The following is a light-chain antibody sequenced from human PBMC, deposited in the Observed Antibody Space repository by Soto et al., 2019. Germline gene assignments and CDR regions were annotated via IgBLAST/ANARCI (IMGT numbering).Light chain of an antibody. CDR3: SSYTSSREKV. J-gene: IGLJ1*01. V-gene: IGLV2-14*01. CDR1: SSDVGGYNY. CDR2: DVS. Sequence: QSVLTQPASVSGSPGQSITISCTGTSSDVGGYNYVSWYQQYPGKAPKLMIHDVSNRPSGVSDRFSGSKSGNTASLTISGLQAEAAADYYCSSYTSSREKVFGTGTKLTVL.